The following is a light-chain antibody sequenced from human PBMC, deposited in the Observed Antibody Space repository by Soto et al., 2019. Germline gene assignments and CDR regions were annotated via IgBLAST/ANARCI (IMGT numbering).Light chain of an antibody. V-gene: IGLV1-47*01. Sequence: QPVLTQPPSASGTPGQRVTISCSGSSSNIGRNYVYWYQQLPGTAPKLLIYRNNQRPSGVPDRFSGSKSGTSASLAISGLRSEDEADYYCATWDDSLSGYVFGSGTKLTVL. CDR3: ATWDDSLSGYV. CDR1: SSNIGRNY. CDR2: RNN. J-gene: IGLJ1*01.